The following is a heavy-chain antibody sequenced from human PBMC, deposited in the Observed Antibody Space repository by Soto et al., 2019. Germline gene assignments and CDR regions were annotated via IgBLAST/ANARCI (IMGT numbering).Heavy chain of an antibody. CDR1: RYTFPCYA. J-gene: IGHJ4*02. D-gene: IGHD2-15*01. Sequence: GASAEVSCKASRYTFPCYALSWARQDPGQGLEWMGWISAYNGNTNYAQKLQGRVTMTTDTSTSTAYMELRSLRSDDTAVYYCAREPGSHRSQEFDYWGQGTLVTVSS. CDR3: AREPGSHRSQEFDY. CDR2: ISAYNGNT. V-gene: IGHV1-18*04.